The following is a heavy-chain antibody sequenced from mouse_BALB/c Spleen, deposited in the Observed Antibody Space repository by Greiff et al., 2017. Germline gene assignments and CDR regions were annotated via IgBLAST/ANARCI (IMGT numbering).Heavy chain of an antibody. Sequence: EVMLVESGGGLVKLGGSLKLSCAASGFTFSSYYMPWVRQTPEKRLEWVAAINSNGGSTYYPDTVKGRFTISRDNAKNTLYLQMSSLKSEDTAVDYCARQGAQDNSMDYWGQGTSVTVSS. CDR3: ARQGAQDNSMDY. J-gene: IGHJ4*01. CDR1: GFTFSSYY. D-gene: IGHD3-2*01. CDR2: INSNGGST. V-gene: IGHV5-6-2*01.